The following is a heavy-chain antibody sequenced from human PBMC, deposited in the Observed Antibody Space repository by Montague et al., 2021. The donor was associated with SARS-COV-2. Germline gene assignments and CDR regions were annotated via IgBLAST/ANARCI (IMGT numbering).Heavy chain of an antibody. CDR2: TYYRSQWYE. V-gene: IGHV6-1*01. J-gene: IGHJ6*02. CDR3: ARGAYHDLYYFYGGMDV. Sequence: CAISGDSVSSKSAAWNWIRQSPSRGLEWLGRTYYRSQWYEDYAVSVKGRITIKPDTSKNQFSLHLESVSPDDTALYYCARGAYHDLYYFYGGMDVWGRGTSVSVSS. CDR1: GDSVSSKSAA. D-gene: IGHD3-3*01.